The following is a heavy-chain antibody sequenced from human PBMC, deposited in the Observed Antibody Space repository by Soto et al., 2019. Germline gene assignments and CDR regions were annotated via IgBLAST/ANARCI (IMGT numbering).Heavy chain of an antibody. J-gene: IGHJ5*02. CDR3: VRGKWIFNPRTPFDP. CDR2: ISYDGDTQ. CDR1: EFDFSNFA. V-gene: IGHV3-30-3*01. Sequence: QVQLEESGGGVVQPGRSLRLSCAASEFDFSNFAMHWVRQAPGKGLEWMAVISYDGDTQYYADSAKGRFTISRDNSKNTLYLLMNKHANESTAVYFCVRGKWIFNPRTPFDPWGQGTLVSVSS. D-gene: IGHD3-3*01.